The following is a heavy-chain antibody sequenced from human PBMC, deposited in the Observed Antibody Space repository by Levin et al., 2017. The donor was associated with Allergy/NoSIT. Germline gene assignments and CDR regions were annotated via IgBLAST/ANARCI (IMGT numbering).Heavy chain of an antibody. CDR1: GFTFSSYT. V-gene: IGHV3-30*04. J-gene: IGHJ4*02. Sequence: GGSLRLSCAASGFTFSSYTMHWVRQAPGKGLEWVAVTSYDGSEKYYGDSVKGRFTISRDNSKSTLYLQMNSLTPEDTAVYYCVRDLWGSGSYWGQGTLVTVSS. CDR3: VRDLWGSGSY. D-gene: IGHD3-10*01. CDR2: TSYDGSEK.